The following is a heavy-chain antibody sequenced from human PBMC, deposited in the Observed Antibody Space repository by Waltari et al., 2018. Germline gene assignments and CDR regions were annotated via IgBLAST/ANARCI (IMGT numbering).Heavy chain of an antibody. J-gene: IGHJ4*02. CDR3: VSGLWPSASWYLGF. V-gene: IGHV3-74*02. CDR1: GFTFSSYW. CDR2: STTDGAYT. D-gene: IGHD2-2*01. Sequence: EVQLVESGGGLVQRGGSLCLSCAASGFTFSSYWMYWVRQAPGKGLEWVSRSTTDGAYTDYADSVKGRFTASRDNSKNTLYLQMNTLGVEDTAIYFCVSGLWPSASWYLGFWGQGTLVTVSS.